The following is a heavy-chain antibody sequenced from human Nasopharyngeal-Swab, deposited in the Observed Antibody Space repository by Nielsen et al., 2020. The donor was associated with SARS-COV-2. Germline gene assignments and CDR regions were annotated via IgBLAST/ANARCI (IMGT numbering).Heavy chain of an antibody. D-gene: IGHD2-8*01. J-gene: IGHJ6*02. CDR2: ITPFNGNA. Sequence: SVKVFCKASGFSITYRFLHWMRQAPGQALEWMGWITPFNGNAKYAQKFQGRVSITRAGSRTTASLELSSLRPDDTAMYFCASGQCINGVCNPTDGLDVWGQGTSVTVS. V-gene: IGHV1-45*02. CDR3: ASGQCINGVCNPTDGLDV. CDR1: GFSITYRF.